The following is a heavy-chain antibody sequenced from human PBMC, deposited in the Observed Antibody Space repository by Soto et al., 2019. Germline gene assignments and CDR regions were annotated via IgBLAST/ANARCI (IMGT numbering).Heavy chain of an antibody. V-gene: IGHV1-18*01. J-gene: IGHJ6*03. D-gene: IGHD3-16*01. CDR1: GYTFTSYG. CDR3: AKDLGYDYIWGSNFYYMDV. CDR2: ISAYNGNT. Sequence: ASVKVSCKASGYTFTSYGISWVRQAPGQGLEWMGWISAYNGNTNYAQKLQGRVTMTTDTSTSTAYMELRSLRSDDTAVYYCAKDLGYDYIWGSNFYYMDVWGKGTTVTVSS.